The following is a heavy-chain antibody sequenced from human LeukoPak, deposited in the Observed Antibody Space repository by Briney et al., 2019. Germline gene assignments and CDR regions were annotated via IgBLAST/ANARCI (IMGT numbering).Heavy chain of an antibody. D-gene: IGHD2-8*01. CDR2: INPNSGYP. CDR3: ARSARHCNNGVCFTDYYIDL. Sequence: ASVKVSCKTSGYTFTDSYIHWVRQAPGQGLDWMGRINPNSGYPNYPQKFQGRVTMTRDTSISTAYMEMSSLTSDDTAVYYCARSARHCNNGVCFTDYYIDLWGKGTTVIVSS. J-gene: IGHJ6*03. V-gene: IGHV1-2*06. CDR1: GYTFTDSY.